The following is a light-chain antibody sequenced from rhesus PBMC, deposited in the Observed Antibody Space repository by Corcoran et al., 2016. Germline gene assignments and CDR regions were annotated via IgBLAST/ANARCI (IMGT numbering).Light chain of an antibody. CDR2: LVS. CDR1: QSLPDSDAYTH. J-gene: IGKJ3*01. CDR3: MKTLQAFA. V-gene: IGKV2-78*01. Sequence: DIVMTQTPLSLPVTPGEPASLSCRASQSLPDSDAYTHLHWYLQKPCQSPQLLIYLVSHRASGVPDRFRGSGSGTDFTLKISRVGARNVGVYFCMKTLQAFAFGRGTKLDIK.